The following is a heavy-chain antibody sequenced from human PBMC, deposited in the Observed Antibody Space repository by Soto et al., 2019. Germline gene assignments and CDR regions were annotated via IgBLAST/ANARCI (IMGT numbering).Heavy chain of an antibody. CDR1: GFTFSSYA. V-gene: IGHV3-23*01. Sequence: GGSLRLSCAASGFTFSSYAMSWVRQAPGKGLEWVSAISGSGGSTYYADSVKGRFTISRDNSKNALYLQMNSLRAEDTAVYYCANLYRGYCSSTSCYAPGVDYWGQGTLVTVSS. CDR3: ANLYRGYCSSTSCYAPGVDY. J-gene: IGHJ4*02. D-gene: IGHD2-2*01. CDR2: ISGSGGST.